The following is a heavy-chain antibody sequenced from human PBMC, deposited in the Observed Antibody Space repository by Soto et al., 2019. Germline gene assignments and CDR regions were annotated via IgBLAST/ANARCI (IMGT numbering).Heavy chain of an antibody. V-gene: IGHV1-69*13. D-gene: IGHD4-17*01. Sequence: SVKVSCKASGGTFSSYAISWVRQAPGQGLEWMGGIIPIFGTANYAQKFQGRVTITADESTSTAYMELSSLRSEDTAVYYCARARRDYGDYVRRYNWILPCGQGTLVSVST. J-gene: IGHJ5*02. CDR2: IIPIFGTA. CDR1: GGTFSSYA. CDR3: ARARRDYGDYVRRYNWILP.